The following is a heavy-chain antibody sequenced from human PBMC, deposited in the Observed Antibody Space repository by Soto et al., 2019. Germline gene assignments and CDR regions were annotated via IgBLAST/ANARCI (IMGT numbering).Heavy chain of an antibody. Sequence: PGGSLRLSCAASGFTFSNAWMSWVRQAPGKGLEWVGRIKSKTDGGTTDYAAPVKGRFTISRDDSKNTLYLQMNSLKTEDTAVYYCTTHILGYCSSTSCQDVWGQGTTVTVSS. J-gene: IGHJ6*02. V-gene: IGHV3-15*01. CDR1: GFTFSNAW. CDR2: IKSKTDGGTT. CDR3: TTHILGYCSSTSCQDV. D-gene: IGHD2-2*01.